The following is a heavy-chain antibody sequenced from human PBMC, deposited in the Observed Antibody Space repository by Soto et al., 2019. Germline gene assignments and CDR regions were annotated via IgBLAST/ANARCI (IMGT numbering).Heavy chain of an antibody. CDR2: FDPEDGET. Sequence: ASVKVSCKVSGYTLTELSMHWVRQAPGKGLEWMGGFDPEDGETIYAQKFQGRVTMTEDTSTDTAYMELSSLRSEDTAVYYCATATIFGVANSGYFQHWGQGTQVTVSS. V-gene: IGHV1-24*01. D-gene: IGHD3-3*01. J-gene: IGHJ1*01. CDR1: GYTLTELS. CDR3: ATATIFGVANSGYFQH.